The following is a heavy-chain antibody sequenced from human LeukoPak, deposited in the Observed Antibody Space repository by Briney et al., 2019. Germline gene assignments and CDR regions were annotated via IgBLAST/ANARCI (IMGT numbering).Heavy chain of an antibody. CDR1: GFTFSSYA. D-gene: IGHD3-22*01. CDR2: VSYDGRNK. J-gene: IGHJ4*02. CDR3: ARDGSHYYDSSGFFDH. V-gene: IGHV3-30*03. Sequence: GGSLRLSCGASGFTFSSYAMSWVRQAPGKGLGWVATVSYDGRNKRYADSVNGRITISRDNSKSTLDLEMNSLRPEDTAVYFCARDGSHYYDSSGFFDHWGQGARVTVSS.